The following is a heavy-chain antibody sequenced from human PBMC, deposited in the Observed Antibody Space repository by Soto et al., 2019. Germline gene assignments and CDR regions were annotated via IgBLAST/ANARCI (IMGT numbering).Heavy chain of an antibody. Sequence: SETLSLTCTVSGGSISSGDYYWSWIRQPPGKGLEWIGYIYYSGSTYYNPSLKSRVTISVDTSKNQFSLKLSSVTAADTAVYYCARGSRGTVDDFDIWGPGTMVTV. CDR1: GGSISSGDYY. V-gene: IGHV4-30-4*01. D-gene: IGHD3-16*01. J-gene: IGHJ3*02. CDR3: ARGSRGTVDDFDI. CDR2: IYYSGST.